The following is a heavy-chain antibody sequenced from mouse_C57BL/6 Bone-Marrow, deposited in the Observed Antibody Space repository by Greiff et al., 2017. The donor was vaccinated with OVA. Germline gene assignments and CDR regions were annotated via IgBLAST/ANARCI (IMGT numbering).Heavy chain of an antibody. CDR1: GFSLTSSG. J-gene: IGHJ2*01. V-gene: IGHV2-5*01. CDR3: DTLLGRNY. CDR2: IWSGGST. D-gene: IGHD4-1*01. Sequence: VQLQESGPGLVQPSQSLSITCTVSGFSLTSSGVHWVRQSPGKGLEWLGVIWSGGSTDYNAAFMSRLSITKDNSKSQVFFKMNSLQADDTDIYYSDTLLGRNYWGQGTTLTVSS.